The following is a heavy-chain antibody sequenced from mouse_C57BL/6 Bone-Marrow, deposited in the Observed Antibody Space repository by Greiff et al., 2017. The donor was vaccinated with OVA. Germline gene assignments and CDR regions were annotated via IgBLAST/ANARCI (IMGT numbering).Heavy chain of an antibody. J-gene: IGHJ2*01. Sequence: SGPELVKPGASVKISCKASGYAFSSSWMNWVKQRPGKGLEWIGRIYPGDGDTNYNGKFKGKATLTADKSSSTAYMQLSSLTSEDSAVYFCARRDYDDYWGQGTTLTVSS. CDR2: IYPGDGDT. V-gene: IGHV1-82*01. CDR1: GYAFSSSW. CDR3: ARRDYDDY. D-gene: IGHD2-4*01.